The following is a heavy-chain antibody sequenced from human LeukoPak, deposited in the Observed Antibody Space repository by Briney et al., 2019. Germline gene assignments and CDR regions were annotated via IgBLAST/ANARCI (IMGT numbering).Heavy chain of an antibody. CDR2: INHSGST. Sequence: SETLSLTCAVYGGSFSGYYWSWIRQPPGKGLEWIGEINHSGSTNYNPSLKSRVTISVDTSKNQFSLKLSSVTAADTAVYYCARGQPKYYCDSSGYYYLFFDYWGQGTLVTVSS. CDR1: GGSFSGYY. V-gene: IGHV4-34*01. CDR3: ARGQPKYYCDSSGYYYLFFDY. J-gene: IGHJ4*02. D-gene: IGHD3-22*01.